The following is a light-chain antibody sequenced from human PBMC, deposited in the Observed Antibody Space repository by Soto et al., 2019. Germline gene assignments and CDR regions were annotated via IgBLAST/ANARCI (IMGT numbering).Light chain of an antibody. CDR2: GNS. V-gene: IGLV1-40*01. Sequence: QSVLTQPPSVSGAPGQRVTISCTESSSNIGAGYDVHWYQQLPGTAPKLLIYGNSNRPSGVPDRFSGSKSGTSASLAISGLLEDEVAEYCGLSYDGRLGGGVRGGGTKRTVL. CDR1: SSNIGAGYD. J-gene: IGLJ3*02. CDR3: LSYDGRLGGGV.